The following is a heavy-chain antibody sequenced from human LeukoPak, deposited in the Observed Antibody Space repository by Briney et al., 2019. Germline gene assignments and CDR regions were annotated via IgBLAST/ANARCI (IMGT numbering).Heavy chain of an antibody. D-gene: IGHD5-18*01. CDR1: GFTFSTFW. V-gene: IGHV3-7*03. CDR2: IKQDGSGK. CDR3: AKAVQPPYSYGPFDY. J-gene: IGHJ4*02. Sequence: PGGSRRLSCATSGFTFSTFWMSWVRQAPGKGLEWVANIKQDGSGKYYVDSVKGRFTISRDNAKNSLYLQMNSLRAEDTALYYCAKAVQPPYSYGPFDYWGQGTLVTVSS.